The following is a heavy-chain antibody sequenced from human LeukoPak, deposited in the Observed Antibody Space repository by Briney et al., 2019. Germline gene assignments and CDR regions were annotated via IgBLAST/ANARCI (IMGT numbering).Heavy chain of an antibody. CDR3: ARLPRYCSGGSCYGGDY. D-gene: IGHD2-15*01. Sequence: APVKVSCKASGYTFTSYGISWVRQAPGQGLEWMGWISAYNGNTNYAQKLQGRVTMTTDTSTSTAYMELRSLRSDDTAVYYCARLPRYCSGGSCYGGDYWGQGTLVTVSS. CDR2: ISAYNGNT. CDR1: GYTFTSYG. J-gene: IGHJ4*02. V-gene: IGHV1-18*01.